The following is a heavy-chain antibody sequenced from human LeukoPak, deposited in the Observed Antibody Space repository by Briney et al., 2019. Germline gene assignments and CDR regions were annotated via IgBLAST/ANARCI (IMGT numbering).Heavy chain of an antibody. CDR3: ARCWSGSSCYSNY. D-gene: IGHD2-15*01. Sequence: GGSLRLSCAASEFTFSTFAMTWVRQAPGKGLEWLSAMTGSGASIYYADSVNGRFTISRDNSKNPLYLQMNSLRAEDTAVYYCARCWSGSSCYSNYWGQGTLVTVSS. CDR2: MTGSGASI. CDR1: EFTFSTFA. V-gene: IGHV3-23*01. J-gene: IGHJ4*02.